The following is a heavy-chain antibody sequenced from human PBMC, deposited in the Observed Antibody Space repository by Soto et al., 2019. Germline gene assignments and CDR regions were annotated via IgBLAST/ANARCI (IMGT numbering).Heavy chain of an antibody. D-gene: IGHD6-19*01. V-gene: IGHV3-7*03. CDR1: GFTFSSFW. Sequence: PGGSLRLSCAASGFTFSSFWMSWVRQAPGKGLEWVASIKQEGREKWYGDSVKGRFTISRDNSKNSVYLQLNNLRIEDTALYYCAKDIRPSGWYSLDVWGPGTTVTVSS. CDR2: IKQEGREK. J-gene: IGHJ6*02. CDR3: AKDIRPSGWYSLDV.